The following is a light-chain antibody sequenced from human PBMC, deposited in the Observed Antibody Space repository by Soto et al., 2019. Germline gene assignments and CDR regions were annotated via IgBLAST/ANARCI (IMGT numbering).Light chain of an antibody. V-gene: IGLV2-14*01. CDR1: SSDVGGYNY. CDR2: EVG. Sequence: QSVLTQPASVSGSPGQSITISCTGTSSDVGGYNYVSWYQQHPGKAPKLMIYEVGNRPSGVSNRFSGSKSGNTASLTISGLQADDEADYYCTSYTSSSTLVFGTGTKLTVL. CDR3: TSYTSSSTLV. J-gene: IGLJ1*01.